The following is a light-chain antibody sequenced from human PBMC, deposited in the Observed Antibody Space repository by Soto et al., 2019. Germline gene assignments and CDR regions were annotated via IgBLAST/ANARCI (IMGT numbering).Light chain of an antibody. Sequence: QSVLTQPPSVSGAPGQRVTISCTGSSSNIGAGYDVHWYQQFPGTAPKLLISGNNNRPSGVPDRFSGSKSGASASLAITGLQTEDEADYYCQSYDTSLSGPVFGTGTKLTVL. V-gene: IGLV1-40*01. J-gene: IGLJ1*01. CDR1: SSNIGAGYD. CDR2: GNN. CDR3: QSYDTSLSGPV.